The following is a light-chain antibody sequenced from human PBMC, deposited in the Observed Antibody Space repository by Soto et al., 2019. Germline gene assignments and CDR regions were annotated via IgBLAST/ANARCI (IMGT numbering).Light chain of an antibody. CDR2: WAS. J-gene: IGKJ2*01. CDR1: QGVLARANDKNY. V-gene: IGKV4-1*01. Sequence: DIVMTQSPDSLAVSLGVRATINCRSSQGVLARANDKNYLAWYQQKPGQPPKLLIYWASTRQSGVPDRFSGSGSGTDFTLTISSLQAEDVAVYYCQLYYSTVYTFGQGTKLEIK. CDR3: QLYYSTVYT.